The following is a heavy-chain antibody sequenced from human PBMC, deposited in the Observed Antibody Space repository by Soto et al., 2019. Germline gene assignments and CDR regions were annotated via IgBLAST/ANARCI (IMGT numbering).Heavy chain of an antibody. CDR1: GFTFSSYA. V-gene: IGHV3-23*01. CDR2: ISGSGGST. Sequence: QPVGSLRLSCAASGFTFSSYAMSWVRQAPGKGLEWVSAISGSGGSTYYADSVKGRFTISRDNSKNTLYLQMNSLRAEDTAVYYCAKDRLVRGVAHINWFDPWGQGTLVTVSS. CDR3: AKDRLVRGVAHINWFDP. J-gene: IGHJ5*02. D-gene: IGHD3-10*01.